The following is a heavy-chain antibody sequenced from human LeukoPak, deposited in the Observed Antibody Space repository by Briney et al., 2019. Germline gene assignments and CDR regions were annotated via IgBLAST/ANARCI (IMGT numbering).Heavy chain of an antibody. CDR2: ISGSGGST. CDR3: AKRGVVIRVILVGFHKEAYYFDS. Sequence: GGSLRLSCAVSGITLSNYGMSWVRQAPGKGPEWVAGISGSGGSTNYADSVKGRFTISRDNRKNTLYLQMNSLRVEDTAVYFCAKRGVVIRVILVGFHKEAYYFDSWGQGALVTVSS. V-gene: IGHV3-23*01. J-gene: IGHJ4*02. CDR1: GITLSNYG. D-gene: IGHD3-22*01.